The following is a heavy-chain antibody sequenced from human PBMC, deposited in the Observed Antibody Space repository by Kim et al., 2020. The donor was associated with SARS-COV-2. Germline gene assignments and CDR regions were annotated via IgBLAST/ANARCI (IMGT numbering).Heavy chain of an antibody. CDR3: ARRPGVGASLKYYFDY. Sequence: SETLSLTCAVYGGSFSGYYWSWIRQPRGKGLEWIGEINHSGSTNYNPSLKSRVTISVDTSKNQFSLKLSSVTAADTAVYYCARRPGVGASLKYYFDYWGQGTLVTVSS. J-gene: IGHJ4*02. V-gene: IGHV4-34*01. CDR1: GGSFSGYY. D-gene: IGHD1-26*01. CDR2: INHSGST.